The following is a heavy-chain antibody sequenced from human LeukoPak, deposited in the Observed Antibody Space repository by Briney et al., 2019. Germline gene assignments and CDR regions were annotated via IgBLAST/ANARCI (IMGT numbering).Heavy chain of an antibody. Sequence: GGSLRLSCAASGFTFSSYDMHWVRQATGKGLEWVSAISTAGDTYYPGSVKGRFTISRENAKNSLYLQMNRLRAGDTAVYYCARGQTMVRGVIISYPPDYWGQGTLVTVSS. J-gene: IGHJ4*02. CDR3: ARGQTMVRGVIISYPPDY. V-gene: IGHV3-13*01. CDR1: GFTFSSYD. D-gene: IGHD3-10*01. CDR2: ISTAGDT.